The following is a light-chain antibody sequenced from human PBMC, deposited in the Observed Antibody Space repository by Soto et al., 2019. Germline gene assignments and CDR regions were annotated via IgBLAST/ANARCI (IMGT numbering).Light chain of an antibody. CDR3: QHYNSFSWT. J-gene: IGKJ1*01. CDR1: RYISTW. CDR2: DAS. Sequence: DIPMTQPTSTLATSVGDTITNTCRASRYISTWLAWYQQKPGKVPRLLIYDASSLESGVPSRFSGSGSGTEFTLTISSLQPDDFATYYCQHYNSFSWTFGQGTKVDIK. V-gene: IGKV1-5*01.